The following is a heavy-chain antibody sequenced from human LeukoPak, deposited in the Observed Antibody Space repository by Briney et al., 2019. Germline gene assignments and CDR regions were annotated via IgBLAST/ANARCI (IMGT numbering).Heavy chain of an antibody. D-gene: IGHD3-22*01. J-gene: IGHJ4*02. CDR2: ISSNGGTT. V-gene: IGHV3-64*01. CDR1: GFTFSSEA. Sequence: PGGSLRLSCAASGFTFSSEAMHWVRQAPGKGLEYVSAISSNGGTTHYGNSVKGRFTISRDNSKNTLYLQMGSLRAEDMAVYFCARSSGYGYYFDYWGQGTLVTVSS. CDR3: ARSSGYGYYFDY.